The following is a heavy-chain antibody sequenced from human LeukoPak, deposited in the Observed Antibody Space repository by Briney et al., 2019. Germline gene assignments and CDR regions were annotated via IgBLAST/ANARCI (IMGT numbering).Heavy chain of an antibody. V-gene: IGHV3-66*01. CDR3: ARDGVATNDY. Sequence: GGSLRLSCAASGFTVSSNYMSWVRQAPGKGLEWVSVIYSGGTTYYADSVKGRFTISRDNPKNTLYLQMGSLRAEDTAVYYCARDGVATNDYWGQGILVTVSS. D-gene: IGHD5-24*01. J-gene: IGHJ4*02. CDR1: GFTVSSNY. CDR2: IYSGGTT.